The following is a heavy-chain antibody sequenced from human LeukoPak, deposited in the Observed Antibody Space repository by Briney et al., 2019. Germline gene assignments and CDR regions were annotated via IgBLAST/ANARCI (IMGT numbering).Heavy chain of an antibody. CDR3: ARDISTYSGTFPGGDH. Sequence: ASVKVSCKASGYTFTNYDINWVRQATGQGLEWMGWMNPNSANTGYSQKFQGRVTFTRDMSTSTVYMELSSLTPDDTAVYFCARDISTYSGTFPGGDHWGQGTLVTVSS. D-gene: IGHD1-26*01. CDR2: MNPNSANT. V-gene: IGHV1-8*03. CDR1: GYTFTNYD. J-gene: IGHJ4*02.